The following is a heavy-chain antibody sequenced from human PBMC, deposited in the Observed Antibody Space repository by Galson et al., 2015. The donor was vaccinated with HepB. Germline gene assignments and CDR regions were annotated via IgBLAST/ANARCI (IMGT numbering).Heavy chain of an antibody. CDR1: GLTFGSFA. Sequence: SLRLSCAASGLTFGSFAFHWVRQAPGKGLEWLGVVSSDGSKKFYADSVKGRITISRDNSQKTLFLQLSSLRPEDTAVYYCARPRTSSWFVEFFQSWGQGTLVTVSS. CDR3: ARPRTSSWFVEFFQS. CDR2: VSSDGSKK. D-gene: IGHD6-13*01. V-gene: IGHV3-30*04. J-gene: IGHJ1*01.